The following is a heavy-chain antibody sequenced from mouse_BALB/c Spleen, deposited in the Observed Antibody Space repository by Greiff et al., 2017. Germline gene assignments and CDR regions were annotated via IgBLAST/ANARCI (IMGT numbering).Heavy chain of an antibody. J-gene: IGHJ1*01. Sequence: EVQLQQSGPELVKPGASVKMSCKASGYTFTSYVMHWVKQKPGQGLEWIGYINPYNDGTKYNEKFKGKATLPSDKSSSTAYMELSSLTSEDSAVYYCARNYYGSSRYWYFDVWGAGTTVTVSS. CDR2: INPYNDGT. D-gene: IGHD1-1*01. CDR1: GYTFTSYV. V-gene: IGHV1-14*01. CDR3: ARNYYGSSRYWYFDV.